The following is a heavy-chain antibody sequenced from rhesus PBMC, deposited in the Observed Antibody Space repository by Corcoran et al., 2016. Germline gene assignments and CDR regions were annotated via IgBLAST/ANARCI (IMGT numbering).Heavy chain of an antibody. CDR3: AKASWNYYGLDS. V-gene: IGHV4S10*01. Sequence: QVQLQESGPGVVKPSETLSLTCAVSGGSISDSYRWSWIRQPPGKGLEWIGYIYGSRTSTNYNPSLKSRVTISKDTSKNQFSLKLSSVTAADTAVYYCAKASWNYYGLDSWGQGVVVTVSS. CDR2: IYGSRTST. CDR1: GGSISDSYR. J-gene: IGHJ6*01. D-gene: IGHD1-1-1*01.